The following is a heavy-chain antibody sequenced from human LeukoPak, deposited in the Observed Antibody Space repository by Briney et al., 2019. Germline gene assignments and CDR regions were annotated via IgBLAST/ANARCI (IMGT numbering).Heavy chain of an antibody. J-gene: IGHJ4*02. D-gene: IGHD3-10*01. CDR2: IHYSGST. CDR1: GGSISSSSYY. Sequence: SEALSLTCTVSGGSISSSSYYWGWIRQPPGKGLEWIGSIHYSGSTYYNPSLKGRVTISVDTSKNQFSLKLSSVTAADTAVYYCARHQYIRSTVRGVILPYFDYWGQGTLVTVSS. V-gene: IGHV4-39*01. CDR3: ARHQYIRSTVRGVILPYFDY.